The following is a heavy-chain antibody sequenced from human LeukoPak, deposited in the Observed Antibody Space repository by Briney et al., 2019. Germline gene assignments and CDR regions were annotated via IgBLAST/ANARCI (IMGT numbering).Heavy chain of an antibody. CDR3: ASPSQNDY. Sequence: SSETLSLTCTVSGGSISTYFWSWIRQPPGKGLEWIGEIYHSGSTNYNPSLKGRVTISVDKSKNQFSLKLSSVTAADTAVYYCASPSQNDYWGQGTLVTVSS. CDR2: IYHSGST. J-gene: IGHJ4*02. V-gene: IGHV4-59*12. CDR1: GGSISTYF.